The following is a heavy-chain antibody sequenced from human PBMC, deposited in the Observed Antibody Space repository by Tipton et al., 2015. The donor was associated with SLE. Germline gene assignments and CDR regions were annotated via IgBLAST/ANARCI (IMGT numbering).Heavy chain of an antibody. CDR2: ISSTSDYI. CDR1: GFMFNSYG. D-gene: IGHD6-19*01. V-gene: IGHV3-21*01. Sequence: SLRLSCAASGFMFNSYGLNWVRQAPGKGLEWVSFISSTSDYIYYADSVRGRFTISRDSANNPLYLQMNSLRAEDTAVYYCARARAVAGTFDYWGQGTLVTVSS. J-gene: IGHJ4*02. CDR3: ARARAVAGTFDY.